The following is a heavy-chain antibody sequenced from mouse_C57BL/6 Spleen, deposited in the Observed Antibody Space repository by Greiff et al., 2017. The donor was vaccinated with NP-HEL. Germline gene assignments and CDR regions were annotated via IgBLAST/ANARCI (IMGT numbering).Heavy chain of an antibody. CDR2: IRNKANGYTT. J-gene: IGHJ3*01. V-gene: IGHV7-3*01. CDR3: ASHKADSSGEGFAY. Sequence: EVKLVESGGGLVQPGGSLSLSCAASGFTFTDYYMSWVRQPPGKALEWLGFIRNKANGYTTEYSVSVKGRFTISRDNSQSILYLQMNALRAEDSATYYGASHKADSSGEGFAYWGQGTLVTVSA. CDR1: GFTFTDYY. D-gene: IGHD3-2*02.